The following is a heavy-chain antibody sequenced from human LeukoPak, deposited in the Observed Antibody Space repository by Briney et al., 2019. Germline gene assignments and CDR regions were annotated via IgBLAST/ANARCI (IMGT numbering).Heavy chain of an antibody. CDR2: IRGSGGST. J-gene: IGHJ4*02. CDR3: AKALRGSYPGYFDD. CDR1: GFTFSIYP. Sequence: HPGGSLRLSCAASGFTFSIYPMSWVRQAPGKVLECVSPIRGSGGSTYYADSVKGRFTISRDNSKNTLYLQMNSLRAEDPAVYYCAKALRGSYPGYFDDWGKGTTVTVSS. D-gene: IGHD1-26*01. V-gene: IGHV3-23*01.